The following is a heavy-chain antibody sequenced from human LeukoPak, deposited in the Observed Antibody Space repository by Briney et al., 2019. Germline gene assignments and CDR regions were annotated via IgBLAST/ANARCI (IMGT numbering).Heavy chain of an antibody. CDR2: ISGSGGST. J-gene: IGHJ4*02. Sequence: GGSLRLSCAASGFTFSSYGMSWVRQAPGKGLEWVSAISGSGGSTYYADSVKGRFTISRDNSKNTLYLQMNSLRAEDTAVYYCAKDRSGYHYFDYWGQGTLVTVSS. D-gene: IGHD3-3*01. CDR1: GFTFSSYG. CDR3: AKDRSGYHYFDY. V-gene: IGHV3-23*01.